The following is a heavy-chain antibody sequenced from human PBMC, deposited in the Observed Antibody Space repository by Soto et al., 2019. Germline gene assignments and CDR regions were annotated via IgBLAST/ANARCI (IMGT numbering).Heavy chain of an antibody. CDR2: IIPIFGTA. Sequence: SVKVSCKASGGTFSSYAISRVRQAPGQGLEWMGGIIPIFGTANYAQKFQGRVTITADESTSTAYMELSSLRSEDTAVYYCAVRSTPYYYGMDVWGQGTTVTVSS. CDR3: AVRSTPYYYGMDV. J-gene: IGHJ6*02. CDR1: GGTFSSYA. V-gene: IGHV1-69*13.